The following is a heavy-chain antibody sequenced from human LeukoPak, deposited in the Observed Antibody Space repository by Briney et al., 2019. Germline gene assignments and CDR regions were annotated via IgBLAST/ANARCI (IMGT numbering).Heavy chain of an antibody. CDR2: ISGGSGYT. Sequence: GGSLRLSCAASGFTFSDYYMSWIRQAPGEGLEWVSYISGGSGYTNYADSVTGRFTISRDNARNSLYLQMNSLRAEDTAVYYCARARAITGTTSFDYWGQGTLVTVSS. J-gene: IGHJ4*02. V-gene: IGHV3-11*06. CDR3: ARARAITGTTSFDY. D-gene: IGHD1-7*01. CDR1: GFTFSDYY.